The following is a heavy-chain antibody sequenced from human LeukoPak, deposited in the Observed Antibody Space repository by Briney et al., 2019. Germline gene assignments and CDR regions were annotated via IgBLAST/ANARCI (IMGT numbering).Heavy chain of an antibody. Sequence: ASVKVSCKAFGYTFIRYGISWVRQAPGQGLEWMGWISAYNGNTNYAQKLQGRVTMTTDTSTSTAYMELRSLTSDDTAVYYCARAPCSGGSCYLTRELRYDYMDVWGNGTTVTVSS. CDR3: ARAPCSGGSCYLTRELRYDYMDV. J-gene: IGHJ6*03. D-gene: IGHD2-15*01. CDR2: ISAYNGNT. CDR1: GYTFIRYG. V-gene: IGHV1-18*01.